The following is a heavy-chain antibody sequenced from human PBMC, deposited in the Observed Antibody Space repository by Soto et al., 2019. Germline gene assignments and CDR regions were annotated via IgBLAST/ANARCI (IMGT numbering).Heavy chain of an antibody. CDR3: ARQGEAAEYYFDY. J-gene: IGHJ4*02. CDR1: GGSFSGYY. V-gene: IGHV4-34*01. D-gene: IGHD6-13*01. CDR2: IYHSGST. Sequence: PSETLSLTCAVYGGSFSGYYWSWIRQPPGKGLEWIGYIYHSGSTNYNPSLKSRVTISVDTSKNQFSLKLSSVTAADTAVYYCARQGEAAEYYFDYWGQGTLVTVSS.